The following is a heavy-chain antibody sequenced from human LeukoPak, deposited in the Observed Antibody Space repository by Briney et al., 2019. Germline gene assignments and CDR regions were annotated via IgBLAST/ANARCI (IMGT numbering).Heavy chain of an antibody. D-gene: IGHD1-26*01. CDR3: ARDFSPFVGATPPRGY. CDR2: IKQDGSEK. CDR1: GFTFSSYW. J-gene: IGHJ4*02. V-gene: IGHV3-7*01. Sequence: GGSLRLSCAASGFTFSSYWMSWVRQAPGKGLEWVANIKQDGSEKYYVDSVKGRFTISRDNAKNSLYLQMNSLRAEDTAVYYCARDFSPFVGATPPRGYWGQGTLVTVSS.